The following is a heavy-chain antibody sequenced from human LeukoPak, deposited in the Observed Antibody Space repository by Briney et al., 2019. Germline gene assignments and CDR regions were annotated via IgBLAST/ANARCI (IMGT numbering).Heavy chain of an antibody. D-gene: IGHD5-24*01. V-gene: IGHV4-39*07. CDR1: GGSISSSSYY. CDR2: IYYSGST. CDR3: ARGGRWLQPIDY. J-gene: IGHJ4*02. Sequence: PSETLSLTCTVSGGSISSSSYYWGWIRQPPGKGLEWIGSIYYSGSTYYNPSLKSRVTISVDTSKNQFSLKLSSVTAADTAVYYCARGGRWLQPIDYWGQGTLVTVSS.